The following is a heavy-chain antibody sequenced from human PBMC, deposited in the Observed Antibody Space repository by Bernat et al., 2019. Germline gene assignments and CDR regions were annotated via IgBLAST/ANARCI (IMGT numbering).Heavy chain of an antibody. CDR2: ISYDGSNK. J-gene: IGHJ4*02. Sequence: QVQLVESGGGVVQPGRSLRLSCAASGFTFSSYAMHWVRQAPGKGLEWVAVISYDGSNKYYADSAEGRFTISRDNSKNTLYLQMNSLRAEDTAVYYCARDFLRERWLHRLDYWGQGTLVTVSS. D-gene: IGHD5-24*01. CDR1: GFTFSSYA. CDR3: ARDFLRERWLHRLDY. V-gene: IGHV3-30-3*01.